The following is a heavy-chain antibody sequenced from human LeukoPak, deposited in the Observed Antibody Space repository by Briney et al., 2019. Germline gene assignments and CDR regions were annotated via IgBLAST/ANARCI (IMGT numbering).Heavy chain of an antibody. J-gene: IGHJ4*02. CDR3: AKAGIAAAGDY. D-gene: IGHD6-13*01. V-gene: IGHV3-30*18. CDR1: GFTFSSYG. CDR2: ISYDGSNK. Sequence: PGGSLSLSCAVSGFTFSSYGMHGVRQAPGKGREWVAVISYDGSNKYYADSVKGRFTISRDNSKNTLYLQMNSLRAEDTAVYYCAKAGIAAAGDYWGKGTLVTVSS.